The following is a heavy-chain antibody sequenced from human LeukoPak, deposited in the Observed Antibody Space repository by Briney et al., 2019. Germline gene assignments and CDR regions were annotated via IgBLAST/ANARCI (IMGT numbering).Heavy chain of an antibody. CDR2: ISSSGSTI. Sequence: GGSLRLSCAASGFTFSDYYMSWIRQAPGKGLEWVPYISSSGSTIYYADSVKGRFTISRDNAKNSLYLQMNSLRAEDTAVYYCARDYDSPLQAFDIWGQGTMVTVSS. J-gene: IGHJ3*02. D-gene: IGHD3-22*01. CDR3: ARDYDSPLQAFDI. CDR1: GFTFSDYY. V-gene: IGHV3-11*01.